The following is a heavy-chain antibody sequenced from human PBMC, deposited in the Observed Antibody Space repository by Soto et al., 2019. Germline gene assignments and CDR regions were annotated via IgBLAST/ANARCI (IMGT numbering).Heavy chain of an antibody. J-gene: IGHJ6*02. CDR2: ISYDGSNK. Sequence: QVQLVESGGGVVQPGRSLRLSCAASGFTFSSYAMHWVRQAPGKGLEWVAVISYDGSNKYYADSVKGRFTISRDNSKNTLYLQMNSLRAEDTAVYYCAGGNSYYYYGMDVWGQGTTVTVSS. CDR1: GFTFSSYA. CDR3: AGGNSYYYYGMDV. D-gene: IGHD2-21*02. V-gene: IGHV3-30-3*01.